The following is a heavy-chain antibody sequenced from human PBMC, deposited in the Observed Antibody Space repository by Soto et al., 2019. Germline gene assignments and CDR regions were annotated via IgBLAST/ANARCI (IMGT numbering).Heavy chain of an antibody. CDR1: GFTFSSYG. Sequence: PGGSLRLSCAASGFTFSSYGMHWVRQAPGKGLEWVAVIWYDGSNKYYADSVKGRFTISRDNSKNTLYLQMNSLRAEDTAVYYCARFYQTSKKGYCSSTSCYSPPSDYWGQGTLVTVSS. CDR2: IWYDGSNK. D-gene: IGHD2-2*02. V-gene: IGHV3-33*01. CDR3: ARFYQTSKKGYCSSTSCYSPPSDY. J-gene: IGHJ4*02.